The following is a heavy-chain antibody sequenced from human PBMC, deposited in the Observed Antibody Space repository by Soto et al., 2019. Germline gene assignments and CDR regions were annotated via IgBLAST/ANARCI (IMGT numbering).Heavy chain of an antibody. J-gene: IGHJ4*02. CDR3: AKGLITMVREGGYYFDY. V-gene: IGHV3-23*01. Sequence: GGSLRLSCAASGFTFSSYAMSWVRQAPGKGLEWVSAISGSGGGTYYADSVKGRFTISRDNSKNTLYLQMNSLRAEDTAVYYCAKGLITMVREGGYYFDYWGQGTLVTVSS. CDR1: GFTFSSYA. CDR2: ISGSGGGT. D-gene: IGHD3-10*01.